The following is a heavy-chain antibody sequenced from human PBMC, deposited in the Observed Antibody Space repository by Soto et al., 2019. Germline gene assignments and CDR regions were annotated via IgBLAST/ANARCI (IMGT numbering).Heavy chain of an antibody. V-gene: IGHV1-69*13. CDR3: ASQNRITGTSFYYYYYGMDV. CDR2: IIPIFGTA. J-gene: IGHJ6*02. CDR1: GGTFSSYA. D-gene: IGHD1-7*01. Sequence: GASVKVSCKASGGTFSSYAISWVRQAPGQGLEWMGGIIPIFGTANYAQKFQGRVTITADESTSTAYMELSSLRSEDTAVYYCASQNRITGTSFYYYYYGMDVWGQGTTVTVSS.